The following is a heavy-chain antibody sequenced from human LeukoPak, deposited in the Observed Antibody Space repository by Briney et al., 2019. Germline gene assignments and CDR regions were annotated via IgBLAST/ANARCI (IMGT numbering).Heavy chain of an antibody. CDR3: AKDPPTSGCTDY. Sequence: RGSLRLSCAASGFTFRSYAMSWVCQAPGKGLEWVSAISGSGGTTDYADSVKGRFTISRDNSKNTLYLQMNSLRAEDTAVYYCAKDPPTSGCTDYWGQGPLVPVS. V-gene: IGHV3-23*01. D-gene: IGHD2-15*01. J-gene: IGHJ4*02. CDR1: GFTFRSYA. CDR2: ISGSGGTT.